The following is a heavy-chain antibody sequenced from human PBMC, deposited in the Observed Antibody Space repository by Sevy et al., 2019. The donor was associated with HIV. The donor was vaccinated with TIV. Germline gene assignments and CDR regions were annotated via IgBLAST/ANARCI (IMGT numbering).Heavy chain of an antibody. D-gene: IGHD3-3*01. J-gene: IGHJ4*02. CDR1: GFTFSSYA. CDR2: ISYDGSNK. Sequence: GGSLRLSCTASGFTFSSYAMHWVRQAPGKGLEWVAVISYDGSNKYYAYSVKGRFTISRDNSKNTLYLQMNSLRAEDTAVYYCARGLRITIFGVGFDYWGQGTLVTVSS. CDR3: ARGLRITIFGVGFDY. V-gene: IGHV3-30-3*01.